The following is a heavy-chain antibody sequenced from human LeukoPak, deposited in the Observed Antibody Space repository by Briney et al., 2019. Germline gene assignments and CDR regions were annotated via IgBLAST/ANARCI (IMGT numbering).Heavy chain of an antibody. CDR3: ARGAKWAYYFDY. V-gene: IGHV3-74*01. CDR2: INGDESST. Sequence: PGGSLRLSCAASGFTVSSNYMSWVRQVPGRGLEWVSRINGDESSTNYADSVKGRFTISRDNAKDTLYLHMNSLTAEDTAVYYCARGAKWAYYFDYWGQGTLVTVSS. D-gene: IGHD1-26*01. CDR1: GFTVSSNY. J-gene: IGHJ4*02.